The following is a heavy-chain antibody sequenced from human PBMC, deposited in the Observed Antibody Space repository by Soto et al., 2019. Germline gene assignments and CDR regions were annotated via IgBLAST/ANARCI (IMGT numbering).Heavy chain of an antibody. V-gene: IGHV1-69*13. CDR1: GGTFGSYA. J-gene: IGHJ4*02. D-gene: IGHD5-12*01. CDR3: ARGSRDGYKLFDY. Sequence: ASVKVSCKASGGTFGSYAISWVRQAPGQGLEWMGGIIPIFGTANYAQKFQGRVTITADESTSTAYMELSSLRSEDTAVYYCARGSRDGYKLFDYWGQGTLVTVSS. CDR2: IIPIFGTA.